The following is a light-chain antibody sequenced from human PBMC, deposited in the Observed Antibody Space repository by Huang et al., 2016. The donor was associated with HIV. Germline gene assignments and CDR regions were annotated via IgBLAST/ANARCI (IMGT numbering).Light chain of an antibody. V-gene: IGKV3-15*01. CDR3: QQYKSWPPMHT. Sequence: EIVLTQSPATLSASPGERASLSCRASQSVSSDLAWYQQKPGQSPRLLVYGASTRATGIPPRFSGGGSGTDFTLTISSLQSEDFAIYYCQQYKSWPPMHTCGQGTRLEIK. CDR1: QSVSSD. J-gene: IGKJ2*01. CDR2: GAS.